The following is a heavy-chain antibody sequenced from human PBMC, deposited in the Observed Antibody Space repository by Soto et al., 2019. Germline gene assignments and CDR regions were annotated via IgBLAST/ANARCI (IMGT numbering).Heavy chain of an antibody. CDR1: GFVFEMYW. V-gene: IGHV3-21*01. Sequence: VGSLRLSCAASGFVFEMYWMHRVRQAPGKGLEWVSSISSSSSYIYYADSVKGRFTISRDNAKNSLYLQMNSLRAEDTAVYYCARPLPPFSSWDYYFDYWGQGTLVTVSS. CDR2: ISSSSSYI. D-gene: IGHD6-13*01. CDR3: ARPLPPFSSWDYYFDY. J-gene: IGHJ4*02.